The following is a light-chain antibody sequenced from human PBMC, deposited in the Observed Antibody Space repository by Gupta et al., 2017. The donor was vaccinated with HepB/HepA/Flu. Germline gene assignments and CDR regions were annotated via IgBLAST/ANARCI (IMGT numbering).Light chain of an antibody. CDR3: QSFDSDDLTWV. Sequence: GSPGKTITLSCTRNSGSIDSNYVQWCRQRPGSSPTTLIYDHTQRPPGVPERFSASIDTSSNSASLTISGLTREDEADYYCQSFDSDDLTWVFGGGTKLTVL. CDR1: SGSIDSNY. V-gene: IGLV6-57*01. J-gene: IGLJ3*02. CDR2: DHT.